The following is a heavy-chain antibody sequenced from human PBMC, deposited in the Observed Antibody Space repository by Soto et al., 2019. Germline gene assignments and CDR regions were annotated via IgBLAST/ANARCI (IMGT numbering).Heavy chain of an antibody. V-gene: IGHV3-74*01. D-gene: IGHD1-26*01. CDR3: RGGPRADASGTGAP. CDR1: GFTFSMYW. CDR2: IIDDGTTT. J-gene: IGHJ5*02. Sequence: GGSLRLSCVVSGFTFSMYWMHWVRQVPGQSPFWVSRIIDDGTTTNYADSVRGRFTISRDTSKNTLYLQMNNLKPDDTAIYYCRGGPRADASGTGAPWGQGTPVTVSS.